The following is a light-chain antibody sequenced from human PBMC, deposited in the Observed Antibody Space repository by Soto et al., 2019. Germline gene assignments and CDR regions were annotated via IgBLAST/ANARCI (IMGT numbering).Light chain of an antibody. J-gene: IGLJ2*01. Sequence: QPVLTQSPSASASLGASVKLTCTLSSGHSSYAIAWHQQQPEKGPRYLMKLNSDGSHSKGDGIPDRFSGSSSGAERYLTISCLQSEDEADYYCQTWGTGIVVFGGGTKLTVL. CDR3: QTWGTGIVV. CDR2: LNSDGSH. CDR1: SGHSSYA. V-gene: IGLV4-69*01.